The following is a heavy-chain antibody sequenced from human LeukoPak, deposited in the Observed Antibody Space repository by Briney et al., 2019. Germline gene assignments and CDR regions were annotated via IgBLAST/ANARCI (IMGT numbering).Heavy chain of an antibody. Sequence: GGSLRLSCVSSGFTFSNYLMKWVRQAPGKGLEWVASINEDGSGKFSVGSVKDRITISRDNTRTSVDLQINSVPVEEMAIYYCARDGGDVWGRGTTVSVSS. J-gene: IGHJ6*04. CDR2: INEDGSGK. CDR3: ARDGGDV. CDR1: GFTFSNYL. V-gene: IGHV3-7*01. D-gene: IGHD3-3*01.